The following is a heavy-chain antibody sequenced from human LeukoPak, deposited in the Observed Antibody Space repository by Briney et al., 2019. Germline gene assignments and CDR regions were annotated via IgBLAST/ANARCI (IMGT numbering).Heavy chain of an antibody. CDR1: GFTFSSYS. D-gene: IGHD3-3*01. J-gene: IGHJ6*03. Sequence: PGGSLRLSCAASGFTFSSYSMNWVRQAPGKGLEWVSSISSSSSYIYYADSVKDRFTISRDNAKNSLYLQMNSLRAEDTAVYYCARDQPIFGVVDYYYYYMDVWGKGTTVTVSS. CDR3: ARDQPIFGVVDYYYYYMDV. V-gene: IGHV3-21*01. CDR2: ISSSSSYI.